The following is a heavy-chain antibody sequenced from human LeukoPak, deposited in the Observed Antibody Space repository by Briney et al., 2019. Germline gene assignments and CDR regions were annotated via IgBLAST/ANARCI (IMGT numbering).Heavy chain of an antibody. CDR3: ARERRITIFGVVIEDAFDI. D-gene: IGHD3-3*01. V-gene: IGHV3-48*03. CDR1: GFTFRSYD. CDR2: ISSSATSI. Sequence: PGGSLRLSCVASGFTFRSYDMNWVRQAPGKGLEWVSFISSSATSIEYADSVKGRFTISRDNAKNSLYLQMNSLRAEDTAVYYCARERRITIFGVVIEDAFDIWGQGTMVTVSS. J-gene: IGHJ3*02.